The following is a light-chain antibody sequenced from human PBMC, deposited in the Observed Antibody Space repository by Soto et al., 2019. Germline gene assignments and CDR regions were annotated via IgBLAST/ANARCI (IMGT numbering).Light chain of an antibody. CDR1: QSVSNNY. CDR2: GAS. V-gene: IGKV3-20*01. CDR3: QQYGSSGT. J-gene: IGKJ1*01. Sequence: EIVLTQSPATLSLSPGERATLSCRASQSVSNNYLAWYQQKRGQGPRLLIYGASSRATGIPDRFSGSGSGTDFTLTISRLEPEDFAVYYCQQYGSSGTFGQGTKVDI.